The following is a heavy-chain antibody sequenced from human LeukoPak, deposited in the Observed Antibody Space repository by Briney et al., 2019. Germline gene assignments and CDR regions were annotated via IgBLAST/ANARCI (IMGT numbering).Heavy chain of an antibody. CDR2: ILYDGSQK. Sequence: GGSLRLSCEASGFSFSDYGMHWVRQGPGKGLEWVAFILYDGSQKYYADSVKGRSTVSRDNSKNTVYLQMNSLRTEDTAVYYCVKDQAGGWGQGTLVTVSS. CDR1: GFSFSDYG. D-gene: IGHD6-19*01. V-gene: IGHV3-30*02. CDR3: VKDQAGG. J-gene: IGHJ4*02.